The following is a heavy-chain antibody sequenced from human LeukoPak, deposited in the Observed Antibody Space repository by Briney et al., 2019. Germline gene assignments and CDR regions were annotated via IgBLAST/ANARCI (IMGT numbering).Heavy chain of an antibody. J-gene: IGHJ5*02. V-gene: IGHV3-7*01. Sequence: GGSLRLSCAASGFTFSSYWMSWVRQAPGKGLEWVANIKQDGSEKYYVDSVKGRFTISRDNAKNSLYLQMNSLRAEDTAVYYCARGIGRITGTENWFDPWGQGTLVTVSS. CDR2: IKQDGSEK. CDR1: GFTFSSYW. CDR3: ARGIGRITGTENWFDP. D-gene: IGHD1-20*01.